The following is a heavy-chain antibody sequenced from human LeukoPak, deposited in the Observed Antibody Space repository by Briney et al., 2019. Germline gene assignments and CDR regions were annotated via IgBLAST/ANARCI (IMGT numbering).Heavy chain of an antibody. CDR1: GFTFSSYA. D-gene: IGHD3-22*01. Sequence: GGSLRLSCAASGFTFSSYAMSWVRQAPGKGLEWVSVISGGGSARYYADSVKGRFTISRDNSKNTLYLQMNSLRAEDTAVYYCAKDRYYDSSGLFDYWGQGTLVTVSS. CDR2: ISGGGSAR. J-gene: IGHJ4*02. CDR3: AKDRYYDSSGLFDY. V-gene: IGHV3-23*01.